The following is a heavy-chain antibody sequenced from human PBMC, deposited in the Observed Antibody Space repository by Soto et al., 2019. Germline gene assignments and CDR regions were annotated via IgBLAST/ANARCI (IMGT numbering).Heavy chain of an antibody. CDR3: ARYKRWGYNYFDY. CDR1: GFTFSSYW. Sequence: GGSLRLSCAASGFTFSSYWMSWVRQAPGKGLEWVANIKQDGSEKYYVDSVKGRFTISRDNAKNSLYLQMNSLRAEDTAVYYCARYKRWGYNYFDYWGQGTLVTVSS. V-gene: IGHV3-7*03. CDR2: IKQDGSEK. J-gene: IGHJ4*02. D-gene: IGHD5-12*01.